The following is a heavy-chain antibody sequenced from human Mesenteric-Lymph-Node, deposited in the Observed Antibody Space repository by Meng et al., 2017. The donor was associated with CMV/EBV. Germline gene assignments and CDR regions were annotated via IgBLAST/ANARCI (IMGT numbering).Heavy chain of an antibody. Sequence: GGSLRLSCAASGFTFSSYWMHWVRQAPGKGLVWVSRINSDGSSTSYADSVKGRFTISRDNAKNTLYLQMNSLRAEDTAVYYCAGITIFGVDMGDYWGQGTLVTVSS. CDR3: AGITIFGVDMGDY. CDR2: INSDGSST. J-gene: IGHJ4*02. D-gene: IGHD3-3*01. CDR1: GFTFSSYW. V-gene: IGHV3-74*01.